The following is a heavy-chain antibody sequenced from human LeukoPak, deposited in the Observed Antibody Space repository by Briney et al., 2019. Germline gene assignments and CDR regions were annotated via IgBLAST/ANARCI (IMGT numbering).Heavy chain of an antibody. D-gene: IGHD3-22*01. CDR2: MYYSGNT. Sequence: PSETLSLTCTVSGVSISTHFYYWGWIRQTPGKALEWIGIMYYSGNTYYNSSLKSRVTISVDTSKNQFSLRLTSVNAADTAVYYCARLRSRLVLTHDTYYFDYWGQGTLVTVSS. CDR3: ARLRSRLVLTHDTYYFDY. J-gene: IGHJ4*02. CDR1: GVSISTHFYY. V-gene: IGHV4-39*01.